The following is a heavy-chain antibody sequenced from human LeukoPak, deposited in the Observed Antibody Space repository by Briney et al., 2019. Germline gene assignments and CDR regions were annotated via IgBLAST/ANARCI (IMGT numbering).Heavy chain of an antibody. CDR2: ISGSGGST. CDR3: AKSAACSSTSCAMGDAFDI. V-gene: IGHV3-23*01. Sequence: GGSLRLSCAASGFTFSSYSMNWVRQAPGKGLEWVSAISGSGGSTYYADSVKGRFTISRDNSKNTLYLQMNSLRAEDTAVYYCAKSAACSSTSCAMGDAFDIWGQGTMVTVSS. CDR1: GFTFSSYS. D-gene: IGHD2-2*01. J-gene: IGHJ3*02.